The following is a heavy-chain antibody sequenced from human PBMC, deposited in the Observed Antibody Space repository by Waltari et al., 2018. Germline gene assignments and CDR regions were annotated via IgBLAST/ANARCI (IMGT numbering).Heavy chain of an antibody. CDR2: ISWNSGSI. V-gene: IGHV3-9*01. CDR3: AKVIAVASPNAFDI. D-gene: IGHD6-19*01. Sequence: EVQLVESGGGLVQPGRYLRLSCAASGFTFDDYAMHWVRQAPGKGLEWVSGISWNSGSICYADSVKGRFTISRDNAKNSLYLQMNSLRAEDTALYYCAKVIAVASPNAFDIWGQGTMVTVSS. CDR1: GFTFDDYA. J-gene: IGHJ3*02.